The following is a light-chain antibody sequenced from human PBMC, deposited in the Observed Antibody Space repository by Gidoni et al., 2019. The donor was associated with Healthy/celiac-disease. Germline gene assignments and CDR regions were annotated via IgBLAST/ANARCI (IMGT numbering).Light chain of an antibody. CDR2: AAS. V-gene: IGKV1-39*01. CDR1: QSISNY. Sequence: DIQMTQPPSSLSASVGDRVTITCRTSQSISNYLNWYQQKPGKAPKLLIYAASNLQSGVPSRFSGSGSGADFTLTISSLQPEDFATYYCQQSYSIFRLTFGQGTRLEIK. J-gene: IGKJ5*01. CDR3: QQSYSIFRLT.